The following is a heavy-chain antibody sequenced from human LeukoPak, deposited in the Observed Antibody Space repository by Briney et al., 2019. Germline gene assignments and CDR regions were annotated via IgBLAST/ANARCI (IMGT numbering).Heavy chain of an antibody. D-gene: IGHD2-8*01. Sequence: GASVKVSCKVSGYTLTELSIHWVRQAPGKGLEWMGGFDPEDGGTIYAQKFQGRVTMTEDTSTDTAYMELSSLRSEDTAVYYCATSDIVLMVYAPFDYWGQGTLVTVSS. J-gene: IGHJ4*02. V-gene: IGHV1-24*01. CDR3: ATSDIVLMVYAPFDY. CDR1: GYTLTELS. CDR2: FDPEDGGT.